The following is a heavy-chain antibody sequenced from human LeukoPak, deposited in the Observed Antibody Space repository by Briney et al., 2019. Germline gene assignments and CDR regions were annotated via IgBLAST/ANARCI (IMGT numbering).Heavy chain of an antibody. CDR1: GGSISSYY. CDR2: FYYSGST. D-gene: IGHD2-2*01. J-gene: IGHJ5*02. V-gene: IGHV4-59*01. CDR3: ARVRIPAAVSGWFDP. Sequence: SETLSLTCTVSGGSISSYYWSWIRQPPGKGLEWIGYFYYSGSTNYNPSLKSRVTISVDTSKNQFSLKLSSVTAADTAVYYCARVRIPAAVSGWFDPWGQGTLVTVSS.